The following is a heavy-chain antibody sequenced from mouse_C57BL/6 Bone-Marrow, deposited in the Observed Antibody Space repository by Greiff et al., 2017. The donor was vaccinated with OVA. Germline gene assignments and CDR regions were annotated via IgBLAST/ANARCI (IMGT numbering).Heavy chain of an antibody. J-gene: IGHJ3*01. V-gene: IGHV14-4*01. CDR2: IDPENGDT. D-gene: IGHD2-2*01. Sequence: EVKLQESGAELVRPGASVKLSCTASGFNIKDDYMHWVKQRPEQGLEWIGWIDPENGDTEYASKFQGKATITADTSSNTAYLQLSSLTSEDTAVYYCTTYGYLFAYWGQGTLVTVSA. CDR3: TTYGYLFAY. CDR1: GFNIKDDY.